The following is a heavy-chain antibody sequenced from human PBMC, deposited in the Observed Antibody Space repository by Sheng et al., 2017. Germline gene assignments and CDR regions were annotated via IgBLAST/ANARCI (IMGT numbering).Heavy chain of an antibody. J-gene: IGHJ3*02. CDR3: ARDESSGSLDDAFDI. CDR1: GYSISSGYY. D-gene: IGHD6-19*01. CDR2: IYHSGST. V-gene: IGHV4-38-2*02. Sequence: QVQLQESGPGLVKPSETLSLTCAVSGYSISSGYYWGWIRQPPGKGLEWIGSIYHSGSTYYNPSLKSRVTISVDTSKNQFSLKLSSVTAADTAVYYCARDESSGSLDDAFDIWGQGTMVTVSS.